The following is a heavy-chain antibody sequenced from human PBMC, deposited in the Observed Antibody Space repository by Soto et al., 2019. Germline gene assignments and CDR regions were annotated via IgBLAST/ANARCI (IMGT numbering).Heavy chain of an antibody. CDR3: ARQGLTGFIYFDY. CDR1: GGTFSSYA. V-gene: IGHV1-69*01. D-gene: IGHD3-9*01. CDR2: IIAIFGTA. J-gene: IGHJ4*02. Sequence: QVQLVQSGAEVKKPGSSVNVSCMASGGTFSSYAISWVRQAPGQGLEWMGGIIAIFGTANYAQKFQGRVTITAAESTSTAYMELGSMRSEDTAVYYCARQGLTGFIYFDYWGQGTLVTVSS.